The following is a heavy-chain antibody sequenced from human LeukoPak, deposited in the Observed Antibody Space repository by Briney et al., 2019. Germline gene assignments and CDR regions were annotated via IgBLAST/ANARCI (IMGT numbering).Heavy chain of an antibody. D-gene: IGHD4-23*01. CDR3: VKDGRRGGNSVPSFNY. J-gene: IGHJ4*02. V-gene: IGHV3-30*04. CDR2: ISYDGRIK. Sequence: GGSLRLSCAASGFTFSSYAMHWVRQAPGKGLEWVTAISYDGRIKAFADSVKGRFTISRDNSKNMLYLQMNSLRAEDTGVYYCVKDGRRGGNSVPSFNYWGQGTLVTVSS. CDR1: GFTFSSYA.